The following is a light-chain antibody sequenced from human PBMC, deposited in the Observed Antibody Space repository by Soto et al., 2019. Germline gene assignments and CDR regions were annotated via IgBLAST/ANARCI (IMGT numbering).Light chain of an antibody. CDR1: QSVSNNY. CDR3: QQYGSSGT. Sequence: EIVLTQSPGTLSLSPGERATLSCRASQSVSNNYLAWYQQKPGQAPRLLIYGASNRATGLPDRFSGSGSGTDFTLTISRLEPEDFAVYYCQQYGSSGTFSKGTKVNI. CDR2: GAS. V-gene: IGKV3-20*01. J-gene: IGKJ1*01.